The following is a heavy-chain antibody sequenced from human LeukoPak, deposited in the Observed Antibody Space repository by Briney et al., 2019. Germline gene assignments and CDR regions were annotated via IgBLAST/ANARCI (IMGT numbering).Heavy chain of an antibody. J-gene: IGHJ6*02. CDR3: AKVTMVRGENYYYYGMDV. D-gene: IGHD3-10*01. V-gene: IGHV1-8*01. Sequence: ASVKVSCKASGYTFTSYDINWVRQATGQGLEWMGWMNPNSGNTGYAQKFQGRVTMTRNTSISTAYTELSSLRSEDTAVYYCAKVTMVRGENYYYYGMDVWGQGTTVTVSS. CDR2: MNPNSGNT. CDR1: GYTFTSYD.